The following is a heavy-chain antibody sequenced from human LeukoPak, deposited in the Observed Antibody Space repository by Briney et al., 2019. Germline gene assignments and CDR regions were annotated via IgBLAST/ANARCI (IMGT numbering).Heavy chain of an antibody. CDR3: ARHRNDWGSDY. D-gene: IGHD7-27*01. Sequence: GASVKVSCKASGYTFTGYYMHWVRQAPGQGLEWMGWINPNSGGTNYAQKFQGRVTMTRDMSISTAYMELSRLRSGDTAVYYCARHRNDWGSDYWGQGTLVTVSS. J-gene: IGHJ4*02. CDR2: INPNSGGT. V-gene: IGHV1-2*02. CDR1: GYTFTGYY.